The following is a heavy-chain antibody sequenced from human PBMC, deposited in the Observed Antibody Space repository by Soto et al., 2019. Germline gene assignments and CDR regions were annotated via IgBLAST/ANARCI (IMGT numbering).Heavy chain of an antibody. Sequence: SETLSLTCTVSGGSISSGGYYWSWIRQHPGKGLEWIGYIYYSGSTYYNPSLKSRVTMSVDTSENQFSLKLSSVTAADTALYYCSSGMQLVESQVDYLGQGPPISVPS. D-gene: IGHD6-6*01. CDR2: IYYSGST. CDR3: SSGMQLVESQVDY. J-gene: IGHJ4*02. CDR1: GGSISSGGYY. V-gene: IGHV4-31*03.